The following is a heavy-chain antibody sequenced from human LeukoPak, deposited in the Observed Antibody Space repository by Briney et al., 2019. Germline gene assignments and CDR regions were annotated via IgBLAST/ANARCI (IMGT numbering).Heavy chain of an antibody. CDR2: IYPGDSDT. D-gene: IGHD1-26*01. CDR3: ARYSIVGATNYFDY. Sequence: GESLKISCKGSGYSFINYWIGWVRQMPEKGLEWMGIIYPGDSDTGYSPSFQGQVTISADKSISTAYLQWSSLKASDTAMYYCARYSIVGATNYFDYWGQGTLVTVSS. CDR1: GYSFINYW. V-gene: IGHV5-51*01. J-gene: IGHJ4*02.